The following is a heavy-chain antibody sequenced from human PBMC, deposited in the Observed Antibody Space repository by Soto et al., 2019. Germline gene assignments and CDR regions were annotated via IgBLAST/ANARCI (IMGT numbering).Heavy chain of an antibody. CDR3: ARSGLNYYDHNAFDI. J-gene: IGHJ3*02. CDR1: GFTFSSYG. CDR2: IWYDGSNK. Sequence: QVQLAESGGGVVQPGRSLRLSCAASGFTFSSYGMHWVRQAPGKGLEWVAVIWYDGSNKYYADSVQGRLPISRDNSKNTLYLQMNSLRAEDTAVYYCARSGLNYYDHNAFDIWGPGTMVTVSS. D-gene: IGHD3-22*01. V-gene: IGHV3-33*01.